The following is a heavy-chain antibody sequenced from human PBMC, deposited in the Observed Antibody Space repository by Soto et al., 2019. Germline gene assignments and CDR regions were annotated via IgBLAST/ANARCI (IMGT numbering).Heavy chain of an antibody. CDR1: GFTFSSYA. CDR3: AKGGGVAATPADDY. V-gene: IGHV3-23*01. D-gene: IGHD2-15*01. Sequence: EVQLLESGGGLVQPGGSLRLSCAASGFTFSSYAMSWVRQAPGKGLEWVSAISGSGGSTYYADSVKGRFTISRDTSKNTLYLQMNSLRAEDTAVYYCAKGGGVAATPADDYWGQGTRVTVS. J-gene: IGHJ4*02. CDR2: ISGSGGST.